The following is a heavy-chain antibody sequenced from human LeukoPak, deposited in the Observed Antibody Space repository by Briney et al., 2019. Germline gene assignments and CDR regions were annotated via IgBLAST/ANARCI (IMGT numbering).Heavy chain of an antibody. V-gene: IGHV3-7*01. Sequence: GGSLRLSCGASGFTFSSYWMSWVRQAPGKGLEWVANITPDGSQKSYVDSVRGRFTISRDNGKNSLYLQMNSLRAEDTAVYYCADPDSGWGQGTLVTVSS. D-gene: IGHD6-19*01. CDR3: ADPDSG. J-gene: IGHJ4*02. CDR2: ITPDGSQK. CDR1: GFTFSSYW.